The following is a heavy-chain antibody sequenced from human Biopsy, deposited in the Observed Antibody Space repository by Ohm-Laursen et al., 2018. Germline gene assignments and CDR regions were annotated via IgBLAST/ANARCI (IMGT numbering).Heavy chain of an antibody. CDR1: GFTVSTTY. V-gene: IGHV3-53*01. CDR3: VRGRAY. Sequence: SLRLSCAASGFTVSTTYVSWVRQAPGKGLEWVSIIYLDGNTYYTDSVKGRFTISRDNSKNALYPQMNSLRPADTAKYYCVRGRAYWGQGTLVTVSS. J-gene: IGHJ4*02. CDR2: IYLDGNT.